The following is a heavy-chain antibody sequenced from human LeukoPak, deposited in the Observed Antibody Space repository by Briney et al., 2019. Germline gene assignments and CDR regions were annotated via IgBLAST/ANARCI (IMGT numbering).Heavy chain of an antibody. J-gene: IGHJ6*02. CDR2: IYTSGST. V-gene: IGHV4-61*02. CDR3: ARAGRYYYYYGMDV. CDR1: GGSISSGSYY. Sequence: SETLSLTCTVSGGSISSGSYYWSWIRQPAGKGLEWIGRIYTSGSTNYNPSLKSRVTISVDTSKNQFSLKLSSVTAADTAVYYCARAGRYYYYYGMDVWGQGTTVTVSS.